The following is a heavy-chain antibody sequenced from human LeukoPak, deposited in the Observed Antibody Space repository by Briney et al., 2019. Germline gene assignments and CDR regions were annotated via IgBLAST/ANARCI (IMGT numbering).Heavy chain of an antibody. V-gene: IGHV3-74*01. Sequence: GGSLRLSCVASGFTFSSYWVHWVRQAPGKGLVWVSRINNDGSTTTYADSVKGRFTISRDNAKNTLYLQMNGLRAEDTAVYYCTRDTRGTIGTTTLDYWGQGTLVTVSS. D-gene: IGHD1-1*01. J-gene: IGHJ4*02. CDR2: INNDGSTT. CDR3: TRDTRGTIGTTTLDY. CDR1: GFTFSSYW.